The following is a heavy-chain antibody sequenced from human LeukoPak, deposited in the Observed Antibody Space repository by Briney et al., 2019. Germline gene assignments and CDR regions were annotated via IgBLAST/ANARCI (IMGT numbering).Heavy chain of an antibody. D-gene: IGHD6-19*01. J-gene: IGHJ4*02. CDR1: GYTFTGYY. V-gene: IGHV1-2*02. CDR2: INPNSGGT. CDR3: ARAYYSSGWYLD. Sequence: WASVKVSCKASGYTFTGYYMHWVRQAPGQGLEWMGWINPNSGGTNYAQKFQGRVTMTRDTSISTAYMELSRLRSDDTAVYYCARAYYSSGWYLDWGQGTLVTVSS.